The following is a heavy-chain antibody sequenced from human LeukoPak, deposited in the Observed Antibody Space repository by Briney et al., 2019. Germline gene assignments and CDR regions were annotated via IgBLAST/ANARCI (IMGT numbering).Heavy chain of an antibody. CDR3: ARDACSSTSCSIYYSDY. CDR2: MNPNSGGT. Sequence: ASVKVSCKASGYTFTGYYMHLVRQAPGQGLEWMGWMNPNSGGTNYAQKFQGRVTMTRDTSISTAYMELSRLRSDDTAVYYCARDACSSTSCSIYYSDYWGQGTLVTVSS. J-gene: IGHJ4*02. CDR1: GYTFTGYY. V-gene: IGHV1-2*02. D-gene: IGHD2-2*01.